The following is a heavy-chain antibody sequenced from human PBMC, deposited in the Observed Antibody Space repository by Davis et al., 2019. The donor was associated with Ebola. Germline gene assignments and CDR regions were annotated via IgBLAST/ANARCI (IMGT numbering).Heavy chain of an antibody. D-gene: IGHD3-3*01. CDR1: GGSFSGYY. CDR2: INHSGST. J-gene: IGHJ4*02. CDR3: ASTIFGVVNPPYYFDY. V-gene: IGHV4-34*01. Sequence: GSLRLSCAVYGGSFSGYYWSWIRQPPGKGLEWIGEINHSGSTNYNPSLKSRVTISLDTSKNQFSLKLNSVTAADTAVYYCASTIFGVVNPPYYFDYWGQGTPVAVSS.